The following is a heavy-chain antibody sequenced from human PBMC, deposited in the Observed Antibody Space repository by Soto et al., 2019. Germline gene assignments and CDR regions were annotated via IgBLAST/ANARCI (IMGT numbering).Heavy chain of an antibody. J-gene: IGHJ4*02. CDR2: ISGAGGTT. Sequence: EVQLLESGGGLVQPGGSLRLSCAASGFTFSSYAMNWVRQAPGKGLEWVPAISGAGGTTYYADSVKGRFTISRDNSRNTLHLQMNSLRAEDTVIYYCAKFFVETGGSSGWPWSFHFWGQGTLVTVSS. CDR1: GFTFSSYA. D-gene: IGHD6-25*01. V-gene: IGHV3-23*01. CDR3: AKFFVETGGSSGWPWSFHF.